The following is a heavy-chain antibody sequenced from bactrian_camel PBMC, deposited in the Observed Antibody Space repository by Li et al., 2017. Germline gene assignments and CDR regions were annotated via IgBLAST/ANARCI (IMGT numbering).Heavy chain of an antibody. CDR3: AVDLTRMILSRTCGTAANY. D-gene: IGHD7*01. V-gene: IGHV3S40*01. CDR1: GFTFSVYD. J-gene: IGHJ4*01. Sequence: VQLVESGGGQVQPGESLKLSCVASGFTFSVYDMAWVRQTPGKEREGVSAIHWSGGSSTFYADSVKGRLTISRENAKDEVYLQMNDLKPEDTAMYYCAVDLTRMILSRTCGTAANYWGQGTQVTVS. CDR2: IHWSGGSST.